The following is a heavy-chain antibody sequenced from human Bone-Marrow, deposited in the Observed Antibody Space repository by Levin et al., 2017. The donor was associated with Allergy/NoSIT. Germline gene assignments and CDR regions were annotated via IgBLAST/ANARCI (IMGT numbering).Heavy chain of an antibody. CDR2: ISGSAGST. D-gene: IGHD3-22*01. Sequence: PGGSLRLSCAASGFTFSNYAMSWVRQAPGKGLEWVSSISGSAGSTYYADSVKGRFTISRDNSKNTLYLQMNSLRAEDTAVYYCAKDWADDTSGYDFMTDFWGQGTLVTVSS. CDR1: GFTFSNYA. V-gene: IGHV3-23*01. J-gene: IGHJ4*02. CDR3: AKDWADDTSGYDFMTDF.